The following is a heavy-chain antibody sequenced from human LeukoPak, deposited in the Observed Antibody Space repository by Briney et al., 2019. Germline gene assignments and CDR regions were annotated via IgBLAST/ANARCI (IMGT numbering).Heavy chain of an antibody. Sequence: GGSLRLSCAGSGFTFSRFSMIWVRQAPGKGLEWVASISSGSHHKYHADSVKGRFTVSRDNDKNSLFLQMNSLRAEDTALYYCATRLTADSYEASDIWGQGTMVTASS. CDR1: GFTFSRFS. CDR3: ATRLTADSYEASDI. J-gene: IGHJ3*02. D-gene: IGHD6-13*01. CDR2: ISSGSHHK. V-gene: IGHV3-21*06.